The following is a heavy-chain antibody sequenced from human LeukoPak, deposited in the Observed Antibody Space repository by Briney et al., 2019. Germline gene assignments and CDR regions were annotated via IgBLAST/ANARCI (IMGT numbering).Heavy chain of an antibody. CDR3: ARHDSSGYFNY. J-gene: IGHJ4*02. D-gene: IGHD3-22*01. V-gene: IGHV1-69*05. Sequence: ASVKVSCKASGGTFSSYAISWVRQAPGQGLEWMGGTIPIFGTANYAQKFQGRVTITTDESTSTAYMELSSLRSEDTAVYYCARHDSSGYFNYWGQGTLVTVSS. CDR1: GGTFSSYA. CDR2: TIPIFGTA.